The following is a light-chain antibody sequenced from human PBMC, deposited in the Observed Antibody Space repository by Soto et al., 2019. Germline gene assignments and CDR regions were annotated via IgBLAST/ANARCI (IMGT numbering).Light chain of an antibody. CDR3: CSYAGSYTFYV. CDR1: SSDVGGYNY. V-gene: IGLV2-11*01. CDR2: DVS. J-gene: IGLJ1*01. Sequence: QSVLTQPRSVSGSPGQSVTISCTGTSSDVGGYNYVSWYQQHPGKARKLMIYDVSKRPSGVPDRFSGYKSGNTASLTISGLQAEYEADYYCCSYAGSYTFYVFGTGTKVTVL.